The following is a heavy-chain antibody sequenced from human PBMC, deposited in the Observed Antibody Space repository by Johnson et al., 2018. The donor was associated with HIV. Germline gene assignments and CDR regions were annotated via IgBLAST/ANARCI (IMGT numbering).Heavy chain of an antibody. D-gene: IGHD1-1*01. CDR1: GFAFSSYA. J-gene: IGHJ3*02. CDR2: ISGSGGST. CDR3: TRYIILYWKAFDI. V-gene: IGHV3-23*04. Sequence: VQLVESGGGLVQPGGSLRLSCAASGFAFSSYAVTWVRQTSGKGLEWVSAISGSGGSTYYADSVKGRFTISRDNSKRTLYLQMNSLRAEDTAVYYCTRYIILYWKAFDIWGQGTMVTVSS.